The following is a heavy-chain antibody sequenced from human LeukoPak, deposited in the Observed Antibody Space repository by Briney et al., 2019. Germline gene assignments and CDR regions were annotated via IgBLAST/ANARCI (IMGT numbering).Heavy chain of an antibody. Sequence: PGGSLRLSCAASGFTFSSYAMTWVRQAPGKGLEWIGSIYYSGTTYYNPSLKSRVTISVDTSKNQFSLKLNSVTAADTAVYYCGRHVGCSGGRCYVEFYGFDRWGQGTLVSVSS. CDR1: GFTFSSYA. CDR2: IYYSGTT. D-gene: IGHD2-15*01. CDR3: GRHVGCSGGRCYVEFYGFDR. V-gene: IGHV4-39*01. J-gene: IGHJ5*02.